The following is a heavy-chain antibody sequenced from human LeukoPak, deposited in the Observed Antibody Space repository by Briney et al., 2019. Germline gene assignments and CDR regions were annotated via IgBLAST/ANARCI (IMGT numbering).Heavy chain of an antibody. CDR3: ATTVVTRLFDY. Sequence: GGSLSLSCAASGFTVSSNYMSWVRQAPGKGLEWVSVIYSGGSTYYADSVKGRFTISRDNSKNTLYLQMNSLRAEDTAVYYCATTVVTRLFDYWGQGTLVTVSS. D-gene: IGHD4-23*01. J-gene: IGHJ4*02. CDR1: GFTVSSNY. CDR2: IYSGGST. V-gene: IGHV3-53*01.